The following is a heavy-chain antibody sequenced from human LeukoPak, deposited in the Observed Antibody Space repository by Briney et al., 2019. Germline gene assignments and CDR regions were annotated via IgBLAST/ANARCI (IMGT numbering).Heavy chain of an antibody. CDR2: TYYRSKWYS. J-gene: IGHJ5*02. CDR1: GDSVSSNSAA. CDR3: ARQGSRRFDP. Sequence: SQTLSLTCAISGDSVSSNSAAWNWIRQSSSRGLEWLGRTYYRSKWYSDYAESVKSRVTINPDTSKNQFSLQLNSVTPEDTAVYYCARQGSRRFDPWGQGSLVTVSS. V-gene: IGHV6-1*01.